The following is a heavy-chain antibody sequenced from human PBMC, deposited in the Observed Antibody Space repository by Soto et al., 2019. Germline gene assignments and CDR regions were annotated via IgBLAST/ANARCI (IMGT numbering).Heavy chain of an antibody. J-gene: IGHJ4*02. CDR3: ARDLRITMVRGVIGQAY. V-gene: IGHV1-18*04. Sequence: ASVKVSCKASGYTFTSYGISWVRQAPGQGLEWMGWISAYNGNTNHAQKLQGRVTMTTDTSTSTAYMELRSLRSDDTAVYYCARDLRITMVRGVIGQAYWGQGTLVTVSS. CDR2: ISAYNGNT. CDR1: GYTFTSYG. D-gene: IGHD3-10*01.